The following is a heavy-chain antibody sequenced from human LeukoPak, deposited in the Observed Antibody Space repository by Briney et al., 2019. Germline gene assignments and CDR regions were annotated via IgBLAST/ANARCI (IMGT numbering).Heavy chain of an antibody. CDR2: INHSGST. V-gene: IGHV4-34*01. J-gene: IGHJ4*02. CDR3: ARGSGYSSRQGDY. CDR1: GGSFSGYY. D-gene: IGHD6-19*01. Sequence: SETLSLTCAVYGGSFSGYYWSWIRQPPGKGLEWIGEINHSGSTNYNPSHKSRVTISVDTSKNQFSLKLSSVTAADTAVYYCARGSGYSSRQGDYWGQGTLVTVSS.